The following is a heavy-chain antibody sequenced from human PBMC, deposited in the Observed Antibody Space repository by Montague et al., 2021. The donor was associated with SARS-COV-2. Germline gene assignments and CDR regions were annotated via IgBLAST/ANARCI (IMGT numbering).Heavy chain of an antibody. CDR2: IHHTGIT. CDR3: ASHPVFQQLYS. V-gene: IGHV4-4*02. D-gene: IGHD6-13*01. CDR1: GASVTSINW. Sequence: SETLSLTCAVSGASVTSINWWSRVRQPPGRGLEWIAEIHHTGITNFNPSLRSRVSISLDTSKNQFSLTPTSVTAADTATYFCASHPVFQQLYSWGQGTLVSVSS. J-gene: IGHJ4*02.